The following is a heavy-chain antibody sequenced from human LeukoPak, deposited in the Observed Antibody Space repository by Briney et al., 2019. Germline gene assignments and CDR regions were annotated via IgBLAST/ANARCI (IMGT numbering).Heavy chain of an antibody. D-gene: IGHD5-18*01. CDR3: ARGYSYGFYFDY. Sequence: SETLSLTCTVSGGSISSSSYYWGWIRQPPGKGLEWIGSIYYSGSTYYNPSLKSRVTISVDTSKNQFSLKLSSVTAADTAVYYCARGYSYGFYFDYWGQGTLVTVSS. J-gene: IGHJ4*02. CDR2: IYYSGST. V-gene: IGHV4-39*01. CDR1: GGSISSSSYY.